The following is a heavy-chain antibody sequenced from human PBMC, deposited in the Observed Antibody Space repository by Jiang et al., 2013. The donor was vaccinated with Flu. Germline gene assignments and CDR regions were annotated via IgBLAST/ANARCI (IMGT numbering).Heavy chain of an antibody. CDR1: GDSVSGNGAA. Sequence: QTLSLTCAISGDSVSGNGAAWNWIRQPPSRGLEWLGRTYYRSKWSNDYAVSVKSRVSINPDTSKNQFSLQLNSVTPEDTAVYYCARAPRFCSGGICYYYYGMDVWGQGTTVTVSS. V-gene: IGHV6-1*01. CDR2: TYYRSKWSN. D-gene: IGHD2-15*01. J-gene: IGHJ6*02. CDR3: ARAPRFCSGGICYYYYGMDV.